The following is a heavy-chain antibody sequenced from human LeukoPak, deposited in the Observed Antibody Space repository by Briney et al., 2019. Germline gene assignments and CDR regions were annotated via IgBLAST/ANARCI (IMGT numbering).Heavy chain of an antibody. CDR3: ARGSLLQQLSSWFDP. V-gene: IGHV1-2*02. CDR2: INPNSGGT. D-gene: IGHD6-13*01. CDR1: GYTFTDYY. J-gene: IGHJ5*02. Sequence: VASVKVSCKTSGYTFTDYYIHWVRQAPGQGLEWMGWINPNSGGTDYAQKFQGRVTMTRDTSISTAYMELSRLRSDDTAVYYCARGSLLQQLSSWFDPWGQGTLVTVSS.